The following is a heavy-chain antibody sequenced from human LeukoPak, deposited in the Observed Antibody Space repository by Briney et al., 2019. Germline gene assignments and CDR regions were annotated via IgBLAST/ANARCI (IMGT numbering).Heavy chain of an antibody. Sequence: PGGSLRLSCAASGFTFSSYSMNWVRQAPGKGLEWVSSISSSSSYIYYADSVKGRFTISRDNAKNSLYLQMNSLRAEDTAVYYCARALEVVAAIGYWGQGTLVTVSS. CDR1: GFTFSSYS. CDR3: ARALEVVAAIGY. CDR2: ISSSSSYI. D-gene: IGHD2-15*01. V-gene: IGHV3-21*01. J-gene: IGHJ4*02.